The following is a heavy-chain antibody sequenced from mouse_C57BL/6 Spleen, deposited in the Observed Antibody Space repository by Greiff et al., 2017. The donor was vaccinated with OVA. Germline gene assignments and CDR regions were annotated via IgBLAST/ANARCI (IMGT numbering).Heavy chain of an antibody. Sequence: QVQLKQPGAELVKPGASVKLSCKASGYTFTSYWMQWVKQRPGQGLEWIGEIDPSDSYTNYNQKFKGKATLTVDTSSSTAYMQLSSLTSEDSAVYYCARHGPWYFDVWGTGTTVTVSS. CDR2: IDPSDSYT. J-gene: IGHJ1*03. V-gene: IGHV1-50*01. D-gene: IGHD1-1*01. CDR3: ARHGPWYFDV. CDR1: GYTFTSYW.